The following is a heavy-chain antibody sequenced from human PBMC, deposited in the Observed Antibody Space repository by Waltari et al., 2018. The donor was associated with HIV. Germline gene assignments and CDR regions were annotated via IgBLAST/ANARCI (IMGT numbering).Heavy chain of an antibody. V-gene: IGHV1-2*06. J-gene: IGHJ4*02. CDR3: AREGAGGYGGPPFDF. Sequence: QAQLVQSGAEVKKPGASVKVSCKASGYRFTGYYIHWVRQAPGQGPEWMGRINPDIGGTNYAQKFQGRVTMTRDTSISTAHMDLSRLRSDDTAIYYCAREGAGGYGGPPFDFWGQGALVTASS. D-gene: IGHD5-12*01. CDR2: INPDIGGT. CDR1: GYRFTGYY.